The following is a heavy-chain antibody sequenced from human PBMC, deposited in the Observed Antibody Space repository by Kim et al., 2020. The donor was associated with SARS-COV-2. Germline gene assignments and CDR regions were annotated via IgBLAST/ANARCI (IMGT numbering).Heavy chain of an antibody. V-gene: IGHV3-23*01. CDR1: GFTFTSYG. D-gene: IGHD6-13*01. J-gene: IGHJ4*02. CDR2: ISGRGGST. Sequence: GGSLRLSCAASGFTFTSYGMSWVRQAPGKGLECVSSISGRGGSTYYADSVQGRFTISRDNSKNTLYLQMNSLRAEDTAVYYCAKLIGQQQSDFDYWGQGTLVTVSS. CDR3: AKLIGQQQSDFDY.